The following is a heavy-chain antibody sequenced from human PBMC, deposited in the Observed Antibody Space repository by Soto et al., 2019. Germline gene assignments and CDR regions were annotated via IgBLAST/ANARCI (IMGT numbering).Heavy chain of an antibody. CDR2: IKSKTDGGTT. CDR3: TTEHYYDSSGYYRSDFDY. J-gene: IGHJ4*02. CDR1: GFTFSNAW. V-gene: IGHV3-15*07. Sequence: GGSLRLSCAASGFTFSNAWMNWVRQAPGKGLEWVGRIKSKTDGGTTDYAAPVKGRFTISRDDSKNTLYLQMNSLKTEDTAVYYCTTEHYYDSSGYYRSDFDYWGQGTLVTVSS. D-gene: IGHD3-22*01.